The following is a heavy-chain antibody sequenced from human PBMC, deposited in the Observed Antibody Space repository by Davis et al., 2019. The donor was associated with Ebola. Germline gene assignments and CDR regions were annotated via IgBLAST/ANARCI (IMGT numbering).Heavy chain of an antibody. J-gene: IGHJ3*02. CDR3: TTTTDAFDI. CDR1: GFTFSDYW. V-gene: IGHV3-73*01. D-gene: IGHD1-7*01. CDR2: IRSKANSYAT. Sequence: GESLKISCAASGFTFSDYWMTWVRQASGKGLEWVGRIRSKANSYATAHAASVKGRFTISRDDSKNTAYLQMNSLKTEDTAVYYCTTTTDAFDIWGQGTMVTVPS.